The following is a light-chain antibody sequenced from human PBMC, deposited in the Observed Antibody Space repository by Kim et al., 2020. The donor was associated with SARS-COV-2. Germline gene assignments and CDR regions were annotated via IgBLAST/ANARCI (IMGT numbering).Light chain of an antibody. CDR2: AAS. CDR1: QSISSY. V-gene: IGKV1-39*01. CDR3: QQSYSTLYT. Sequence: DIQMTQSPSSLSASVGDRVTITCRASQSISSYLNWYQQKPGKAPKLLIYAASSLHSGVPSRFSGSGSGTDFTLTISSLQPEDFATYYWQQSYSTLYTFGQGTRLEI. J-gene: IGKJ2*01.